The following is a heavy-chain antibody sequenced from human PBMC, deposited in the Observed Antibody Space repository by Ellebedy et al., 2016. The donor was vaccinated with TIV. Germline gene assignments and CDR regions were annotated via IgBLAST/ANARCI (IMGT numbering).Heavy chain of an antibody. CDR2: ISTGGAT. D-gene: IGHD6-13*01. CDR3: ANLHPAAAGRGRGS. Sequence: PGGSLRLSCAASGFTFSNYAMGWVRQAPGEGLEWVSTISTGGATYYADPVKGRFTISRDNSKDTVYLQMNSLGGEDTAVYYCANLHPAAAGRGRGSWGQGTLVTVSS. CDR1: GFTFSNYA. V-gene: IGHV3-23*01. J-gene: IGHJ4*02.